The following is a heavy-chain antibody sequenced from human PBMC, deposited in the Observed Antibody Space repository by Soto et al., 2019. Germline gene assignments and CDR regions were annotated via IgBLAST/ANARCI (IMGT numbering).Heavy chain of an antibody. CDR2: IYYSGST. V-gene: IGHV4-31*03. J-gene: IGHJ4*02. D-gene: IGHD4-4*01. CDR3: ARDSRRGAPGKGLQVPPHQPPTFDY. Sequence: SETLSLTCTVSGGSISSGGYYWSWIRQHPGKGLEWIGYIYYSGSTYYNPSLKSRVTISVDTSKNQFSLKLSSVTAADTAVYYCARDSRRGAPGKGLQVPPHQPPTFDYWGQGTLVTVSS. CDR1: GGSISSGGYY.